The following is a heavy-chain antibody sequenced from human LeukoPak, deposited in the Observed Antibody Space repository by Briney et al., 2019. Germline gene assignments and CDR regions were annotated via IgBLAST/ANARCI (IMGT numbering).Heavy chain of an antibody. CDR3: ARGGGDSSGYYQGEYYFDY. CDR2: ISSNGGST. D-gene: IGHD3-22*01. Sequence: GGSLRLSCAASGFTFSSYAIHWVRQAPGKGLEYVSAISSNGGSTYYANSVKSRFTISRDNSKNTLYLQMGSLRAEDMAVYYCARGGGDSSGYYQGEYYFDYWGQGTLVTVSS. J-gene: IGHJ4*02. V-gene: IGHV3-64*01. CDR1: GFTFSSYA.